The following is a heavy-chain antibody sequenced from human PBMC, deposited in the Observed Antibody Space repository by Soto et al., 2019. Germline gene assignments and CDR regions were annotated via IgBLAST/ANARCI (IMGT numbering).Heavy chain of an antibody. Sequence: QVQLVESGGGVVQPGRSLRLSCAASGFTFSSYGMHWVRQAPGKGLEWVAVIWYDGSNKYYADSVKGRFTISRDNSKNTQYLQMNSLSAEDTAVYYCAREPRPYGDYGNFDYWGQGTLVTVSS. CDR3: AREPRPYGDYGNFDY. V-gene: IGHV3-33*01. CDR1: GFTFSSYG. D-gene: IGHD4-17*01. J-gene: IGHJ4*02. CDR2: IWYDGSNK.